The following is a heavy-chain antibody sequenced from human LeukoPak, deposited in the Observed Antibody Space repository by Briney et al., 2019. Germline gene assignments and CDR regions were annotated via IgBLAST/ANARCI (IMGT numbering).Heavy chain of an antibody. J-gene: IGHJ6*03. CDR2: IIPIFGTT. CDR3: ASKYCTNGVCPGYYYYYYMDV. V-gene: IGHV1-69*06. D-gene: IGHD2-8*01. CDR1: GYTFTSYG. Sequence: GASVKVSCKASGYTFTSYGISWVRQAPGQGLEWMGGIIPIFGTTNYAQKFQGRVTITADKSTSTAYMELSSLRSEDTAVYYCASKYCTNGVCPGYYYYYYMDVWGKGTTVTVSS.